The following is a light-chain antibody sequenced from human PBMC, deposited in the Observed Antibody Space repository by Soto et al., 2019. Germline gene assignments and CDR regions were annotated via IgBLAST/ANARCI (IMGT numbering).Light chain of an antibody. Sequence: QSARTQPASVSGSPGQSITISCTGTSSDVGGYNYVSWYQQHPGKAPKLMIYDVSNRPSGLSNRFSGSKSGNTASLTISGLQAEDEADYYCSSYTSSSTFYVFGTGTKVTVL. CDR2: DVS. CDR1: SSDVGGYNY. CDR3: SSYTSSSTFYV. V-gene: IGLV2-14*01. J-gene: IGLJ1*01.